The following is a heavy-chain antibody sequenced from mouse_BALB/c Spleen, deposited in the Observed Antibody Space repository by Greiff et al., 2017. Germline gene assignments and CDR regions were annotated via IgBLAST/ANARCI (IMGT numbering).Heavy chain of an antibody. J-gene: IGHJ3*01. CDR2: IDPETGGT. CDR1: GYKFTDYE. D-gene: IGHD2-1*01. V-gene: IGHV1-15*01. Sequence: QVQLQQSGAELVRPGASVTLSCKASGYKFTDYEMHWVKQTPVHGLEWIGAIDPETGGTAYNQKFKGKATLTADKSSSTAYMELRSLTSEDSAVYYCTRRGYYGNYWFAYWGQGTLVTVSA. CDR3: TRRGYYGNYWFAY.